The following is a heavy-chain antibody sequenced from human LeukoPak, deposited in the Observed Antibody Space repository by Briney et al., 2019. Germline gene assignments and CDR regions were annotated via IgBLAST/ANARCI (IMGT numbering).Heavy chain of an antibody. J-gene: IGHJ4*02. D-gene: IGHD5-24*01. Sequence: GGSLRLSCAASGFTFSSYEMNWVRQPPGKGLVWVSRIKIDGSTTTYADSVKGRFTVSRDNAKNSLYLQMNSLRAEDTAVYYCARDLEEMATITLGDYWGQGTLVTVSS. V-gene: IGHV3-74*01. CDR1: GFTFSSYE. CDR2: IKIDGSTT. CDR3: ARDLEEMATITLGDY.